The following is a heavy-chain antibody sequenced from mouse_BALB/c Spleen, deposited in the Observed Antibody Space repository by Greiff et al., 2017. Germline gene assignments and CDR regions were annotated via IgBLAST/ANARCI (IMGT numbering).Heavy chain of an antibody. CDR1: GFTFSSYT. J-gene: IGHJ4*01. V-gene: IGHV5-9*03. CDR2: ISSGGGNT. D-gene: IGHD2-1*01. Sequence: EVKLMESGGGLVKPGGSLKLSCAASGFTFSSYTMSWVRQTPEKRLEWVATISSGGGNTYYPDSVKGRFTISRDNAKNNLYLQMSSLRSEDTALYYCARSDDYGNYDAMDYWGQGTSVTVSS. CDR3: ARSDDYGNYDAMDY.